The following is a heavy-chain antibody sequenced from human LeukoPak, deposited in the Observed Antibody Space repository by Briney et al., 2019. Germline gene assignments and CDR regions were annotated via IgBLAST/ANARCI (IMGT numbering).Heavy chain of an antibody. Sequence: PGGSLRLSCAASGFTFGIYAMHWVRQAPGRGLEHVSTITTNGGNTYYADSVKGRFTISRDNSKDTLFLQMGRLRAEDMAVYYCAKPLTSYSSGFSDVFDVWGHGSMVTVSS. CDR3: AKPLTSYSSGFSDVFDV. D-gene: IGHD5-18*01. CDR2: ITTNGGNT. V-gene: IGHV3-64*02. J-gene: IGHJ3*01. CDR1: GFTFGIYA.